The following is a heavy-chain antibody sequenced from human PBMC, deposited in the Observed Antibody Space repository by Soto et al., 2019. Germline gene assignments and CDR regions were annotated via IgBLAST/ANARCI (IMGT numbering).Heavy chain of an antibody. V-gene: IGHV5-51*01. CDR2: IYPRDSDT. J-gene: IGHJ4*02. Sequence: GESLKISCKGSGYDFSTYWIAWVRQKPGQGLEWMGIIYPRDSDTKYSPSFQGQATISADESISTAYLQWNSLKASDTAIYYCARGLNRGSTYSDYWRPGTLVTVS. CDR3: ARGLNRGSTYSDY. CDR1: GYDFSTYW. D-gene: IGHD7-27*01.